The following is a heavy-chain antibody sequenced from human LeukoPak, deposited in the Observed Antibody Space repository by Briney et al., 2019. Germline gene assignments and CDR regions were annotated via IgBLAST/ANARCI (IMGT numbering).Heavy chain of an antibody. CDR1: GYTFTTYY. Sequence: ASVKVSCKASGYTFTTYYINWVRQATGRGLEWMGWMNPNSGNTGYAQKFQGRVTMTRDTSIGTAYMELSSLRSEDTAVYYCAGGNYGGDVDDAFDFWGQGTLVTVSS. CDR2: MNPNSGNT. J-gene: IGHJ3*01. CDR3: AGGNYGGDVDDAFDF. D-gene: IGHD4-23*01. V-gene: IGHV1-8*01.